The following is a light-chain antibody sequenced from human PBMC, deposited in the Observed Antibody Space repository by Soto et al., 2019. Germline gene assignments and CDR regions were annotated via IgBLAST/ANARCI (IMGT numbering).Light chain of an antibody. CDR1: SRDIGGYNY. CDR3: GSYTSSTTLVV. J-gene: IGLJ3*02. CDR2: DVS. Sequence: QSALTQPASVSGSPGQSITISCTGTSRDIGGYNYVSWYRQHPGKAPKLMIYDVSNRPSGVSDRFSGSKSGNTASLTISGLQAEDEADYYCGSYTSSTTLVVFGGGTQLTV. V-gene: IGLV2-14*01.